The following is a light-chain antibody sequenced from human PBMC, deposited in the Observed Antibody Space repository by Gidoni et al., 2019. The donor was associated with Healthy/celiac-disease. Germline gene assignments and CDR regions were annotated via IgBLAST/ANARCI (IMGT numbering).Light chain of an antibody. CDR1: QSVSSSY. J-gene: IGKJ5*01. CDR2: GAS. V-gene: IGKV3-20*01. Sequence: EIVLPQSPGPLSLSPGERATLSCRASQSVSSSYLAWYQQKPGQAPRLLIYGASSRATGIPDRFSGSGSGTDFTLTISRLEPEDFAVYYCQQYGSSPSITFGQGTRLEIK. CDR3: QQYGSSPSIT.